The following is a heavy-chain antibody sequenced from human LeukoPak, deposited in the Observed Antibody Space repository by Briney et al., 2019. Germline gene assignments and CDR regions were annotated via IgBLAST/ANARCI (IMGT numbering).Heavy chain of an antibody. CDR3: ARDGYSSGWYQGDY. CDR2: INPNSGGT. D-gene: IGHD6-19*01. J-gene: IGHJ4*02. CDR1: EYTFTGYY. Sequence: GASVKVSCKASEYTFTGYYMHWVRQAPGQGLEWMGWINPNSGGTNYAQKFQGRVTMTRDTSISTAYMELSRLRSDDTAVYYCARDGYSSGWYQGDYWGQGTLVTVSS. V-gene: IGHV1-2*02.